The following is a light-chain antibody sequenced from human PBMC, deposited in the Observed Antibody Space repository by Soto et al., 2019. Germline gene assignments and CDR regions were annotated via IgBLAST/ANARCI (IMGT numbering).Light chain of an antibody. CDR1: SSDVGGYNY. CDR3: SSYTSSSTL. CDR2: AVT. Sequence: SALTQPASASGSPGQSITISCTGTSSDVGGYNYVSWCQQHPGKAPKLMIYAVTDRPSGVSSRFSGSKSGNTASLTISGLQAEDEADYYCSSYTSSSTLFGTGTKVTVL. V-gene: IGLV2-14*01. J-gene: IGLJ1*01.